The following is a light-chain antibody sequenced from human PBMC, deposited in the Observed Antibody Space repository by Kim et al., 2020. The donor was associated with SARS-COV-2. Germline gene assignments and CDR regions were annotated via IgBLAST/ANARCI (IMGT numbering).Light chain of an antibody. CDR1: SSNIGRKM. Sequence: GQRGTSTCTGTSSNIGRKMVVWYQQQPGAAPKLLIYDNSQRPSGVPDRFSGSKTCTTASLPISGVQSEDEADYYCASWDGSRNGVVFGGGTQLTVL. J-gene: IGLJ2*01. V-gene: IGLV1-44*01. CDR2: DNS. CDR3: ASWDGSRNGVV.